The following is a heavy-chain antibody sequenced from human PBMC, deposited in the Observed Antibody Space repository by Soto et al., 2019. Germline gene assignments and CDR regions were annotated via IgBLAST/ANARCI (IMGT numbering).Heavy chain of an antibody. Sequence: VQLRESGGSLVQPGGSLKLSCAASGFPFSSYAMSWVRQTPERGLEWVAAISGGGNDRYYADFVQGRFTFSRDNSRNILHLQMNSLSADDTAMYFFARSLFMVAPDSEPFDYWGQGTLVTVSS. V-gene: IGHV3-23*01. D-gene: IGHD3-22*01. CDR2: ISGGGNDR. CDR1: GFPFSSYA. J-gene: IGHJ4*02. CDR3: ARSLFMVAPDSEPFDY.